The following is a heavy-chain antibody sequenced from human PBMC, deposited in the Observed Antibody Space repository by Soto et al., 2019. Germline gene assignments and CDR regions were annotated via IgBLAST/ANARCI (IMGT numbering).Heavy chain of an antibody. CDR1: GFTLSSYG. CDR3: ARGNYGDLVLGTVASPDYAIDV. D-gene: IGHD2-8*01. V-gene: IGHV3-30*03. J-gene: IGHJ6*02. Sequence: GESLRPSCAASGFTLSSYGIHWVRQAPGKGLEWVAVSSNDRIIRHYAETAKGRVTISRDNSKNTVYLQLNSLRPEDTAVFYCARGNYGDLVLGTVASPDYAIDVWGQGTTVTVSS. CDR2: SSNDRIIR.